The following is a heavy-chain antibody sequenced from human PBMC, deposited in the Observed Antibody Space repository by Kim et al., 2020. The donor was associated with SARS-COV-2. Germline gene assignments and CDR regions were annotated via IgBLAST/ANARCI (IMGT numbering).Heavy chain of an antibody. CDR3: ARGIWFGESNNWFDP. Sequence: PSLKSRVTISVDTSKNQFSLKLSSVTAADTAVYYCARGIWFGESNNWFDPWGQGTLVTVSS. D-gene: IGHD3-10*01. J-gene: IGHJ5*02. V-gene: IGHV4-39*07.